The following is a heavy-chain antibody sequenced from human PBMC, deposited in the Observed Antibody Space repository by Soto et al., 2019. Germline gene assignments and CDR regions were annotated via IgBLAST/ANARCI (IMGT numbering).Heavy chain of an antibody. CDR1: GFTFSSYS. V-gene: IGHV3-48*02. D-gene: IGHD3-3*01. CDR3: ARESNTIFGVVTDFDH. CDR2: ISSSSSPI. Sequence: EVQLVESGGGLVQPGGSLRLSCAASGFTFSSYSMNWVRQAPGKGLEWVSYISSSSSPIYYADSVKGRFTISRDNAKNSLYLQMNSLRDEDTGVYYCARESNTIFGVVTDFDHWGQGTLVTVSS. J-gene: IGHJ4*02.